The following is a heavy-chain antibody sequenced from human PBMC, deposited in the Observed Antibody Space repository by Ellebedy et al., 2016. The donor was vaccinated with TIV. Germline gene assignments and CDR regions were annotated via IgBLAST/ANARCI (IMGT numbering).Heavy chain of an antibody. CDR2: IIPILGRP. V-gene: IGHV1-69*04. CDR3: ATDSRYSYGYRFDY. Sequence: ASVKVSCKASGYTFTSYGISWVRQAPGQGLEWMGRIIPILGRPDYAQNFQGRVTISADRSTGTPYMELNSLRSEDTAVYYCATDSRYSYGYRFDYWGQGTLVIVSS. D-gene: IGHD5-18*01. CDR1: GYTFTSYG. J-gene: IGHJ4*02.